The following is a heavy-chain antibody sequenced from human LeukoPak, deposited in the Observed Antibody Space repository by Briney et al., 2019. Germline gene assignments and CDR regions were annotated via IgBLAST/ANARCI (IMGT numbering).Heavy chain of an antibody. J-gene: IGHJ4*02. CDR3: ARTGYSSGWYGGFDY. CDR2: IYPGDSDT. D-gene: IGHD6-19*01. Sequence: GESLEISCKASGYTFTTYWIGWVRQMPGKGLEWMGIIYPGDSDTRYSPSFQGQVTISADKSISTAYLRWSSLKASDIAMYYCARTGYSSGWYGGFDYWGQGTLVTVSS. V-gene: IGHV5-51*01. CDR1: GYTFTTYW.